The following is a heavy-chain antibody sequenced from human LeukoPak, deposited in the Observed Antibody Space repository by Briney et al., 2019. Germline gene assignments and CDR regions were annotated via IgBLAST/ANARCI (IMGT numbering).Heavy chain of an antibody. J-gene: IGHJ4*02. CDR2: INPNSGDT. CDR1: GYTFTGYY. Sequence: ASVKVSCKASGYTFTGYYMHWVRQAPGQGLEWMGWINPNSGDTNFAQKFQGRVTLTRDTSISTAYMELSRLRSDDTAVYYCARDLIRNYGGYYFVYWGQGTLVTVSS. CDR3: ARDLIRNYGGYYFVY. V-gene: IGHV1-2*02. D-gene: IGHD1-7*01.